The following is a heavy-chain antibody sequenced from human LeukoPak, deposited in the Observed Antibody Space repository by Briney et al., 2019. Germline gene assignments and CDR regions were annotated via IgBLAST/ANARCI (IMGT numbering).Heavy chain of an antibody. CDR3: AKDTGWYYYDSSGYPSN. D-gene: IGHD3-22*01. CDR2: IRYDGSNK. J-gene: IGHJ4*02. V-gene: IGHV3-30*02. Sequence: PGRSLRLSCAASGFTFSSYGMHWVRQAPGKGLEWVAFIRYDGSNKYYADSVKGRFTISRDNSKNTLYLQMNSLRAEDTAVYYCAKDTGWYYYDSSGYPSNWGQGTLVTVSS. CDR1: GFTFSSYG.